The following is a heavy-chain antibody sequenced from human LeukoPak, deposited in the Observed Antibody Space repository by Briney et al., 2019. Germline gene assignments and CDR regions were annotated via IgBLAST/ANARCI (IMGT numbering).Heavy chain of an antibody. CDR1: GFTFNTFA. CDR3: SINGGTYRPHAFDI. D-gene: IGHD1-26*01. J-gene: IGHJ3*02. V-gene: IGHV3-7*01. CDR2: IKQDGSEK. Sequence: GGSLRLSCVASGFTFNTFAMIWVRQAPGKGLEWVANIKQDGSEKYSVDSVKGRFTISRDNAKNSLYLQMNSLRPEDTAVYYCSINGGTYRPHAFDIWGHGTMVIVSS.